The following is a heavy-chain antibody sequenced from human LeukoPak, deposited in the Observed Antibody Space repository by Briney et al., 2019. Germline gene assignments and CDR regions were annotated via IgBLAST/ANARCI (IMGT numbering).Heavy chain of an antibody. Sequence: GSLRLSCAASGFTFSSYSMNWVRQAPGKGLEWIGSIYYSGSTCNNPSLKSRVTMSVDTSKNQFSLVLNSVTAADTAVYYCARTGYCSSASCSVVKQWLVRVYFDYWGQGTLVTVSS. CDR2: IYYSGST. V-gene: IGHV4-59*04. D-gene: IGHD2-2*01. CDR3: ARTGYCSSASCSVVKQWLVRVYFDY. CDR1: GFTFSSYSMN. J-gene: IGHJ4*02.